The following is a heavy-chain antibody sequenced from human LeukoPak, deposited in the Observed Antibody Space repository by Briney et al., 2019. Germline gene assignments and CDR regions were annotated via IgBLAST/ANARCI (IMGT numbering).Heavy chain of an antibody. CDR2: IYYSGST. D-gene: IGHD3-10*01. CDR1: DGSIISSSYY. J-gene: IGHJ6*03. Sequence: SETLSLTCTVSDGSIISSSYYWGWIRQPPGKGLEWIGSIYYSGSTYYNPSLKSRVTISVDTSKNQFSLKLSSVTAADTAVYYCARHLCGSGSYYLDVWGKGTTVTVSS. V-gene: IGHV4-39*01. CDR3: ARHLCGSGSYYLDV.